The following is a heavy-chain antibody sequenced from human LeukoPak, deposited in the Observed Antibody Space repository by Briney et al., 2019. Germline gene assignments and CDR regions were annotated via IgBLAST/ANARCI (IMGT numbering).Heavy chain of an antibody. J-gene: IGHJ4*02. V-gene: IGHV3-33*08. CDR2: IWYDGSNK. CDR1: GFTFSSYG. Sequence: GGSLRLSCAASGFTFSSYGMHWVRQAPGKGLEWVAVIWYDGSNKYYADSVKGRFTISRDNSKNTLYLQMNSLGAEDTAVYYCARRAVRGYSYATAYYFDYWGQGTLVTVSS. CDR3: ARRAVRGYSYATAYYFDY. D-gene: IGHD5-18*01.